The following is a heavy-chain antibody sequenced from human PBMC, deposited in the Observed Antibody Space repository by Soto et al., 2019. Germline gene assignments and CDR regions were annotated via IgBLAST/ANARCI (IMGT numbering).Heavy chain of an antibody. J-gene: IGHJ4*02. Sequence: GGSLRLSCAASGFTFSNSWMNWVRQAPGKGLEWVGRIKSKTDGGTTDYAAPVKGRFTISRDDSKNTLYLQMNSLKTEDTAVYYCTTARSPYYDFWSGHIVYYFDYWGQGTLVTVSS. CDR1: GFTFSNSW. CDR3: TTARSPYYDFWSGHIVYYFDY. V-gene: IGHV3-15*07. CDR2: IKSKTDGGTT. D-gene: IGHD3-3*01.